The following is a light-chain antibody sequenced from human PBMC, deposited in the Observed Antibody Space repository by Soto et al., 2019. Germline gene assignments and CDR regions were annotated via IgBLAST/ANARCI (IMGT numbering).Light chain of an antibody. V-gene: IGLV2-14*01. CDR2: EVT. J-gene: IGLJ2*01. Sequence: QSVLTQPASVSGSLGQSITISCTGTSSDVGGYDFVSWYQQHPGKAPKLMIYEVTNRPSGVSDRFSGSKSANTASLTISGLQAEDEADYYCSSYTTNSTLILFGGGTKLTVL. CDR3: SSYTTNSTLIL. CDR1: SSDVGGYDF.